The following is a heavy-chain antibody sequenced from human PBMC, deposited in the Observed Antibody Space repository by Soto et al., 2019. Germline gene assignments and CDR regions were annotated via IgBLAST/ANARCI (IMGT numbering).Heavy chain of an antibody. CDR2: VSWDGRDQ. J-gene: IGHJ4*02. D-gene: IGHD4-17*01. Sequence: PGGSLRLSCAASGFTFSGYGMHWVRQAPGKGLEWVAVVSWDGRDQYYADSVKGRFTVSRDNSNNTLYLQMNSLRAEDTAVYYCAKTTTVTTYDYWGQGTLVTVSS. V-gene: IGHV3-30*18. CDR1: GFTFSGYG. CDR3: AKTTTVTTYDY.